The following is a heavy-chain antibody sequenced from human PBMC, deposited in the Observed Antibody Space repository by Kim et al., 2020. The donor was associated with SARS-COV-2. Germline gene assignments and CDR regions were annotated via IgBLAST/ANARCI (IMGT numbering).Heavy chain of an antibody. Sequence: SLKSRVTISVDTSENQFSLKLSSVTAADTAVYYCARVLEGYSSGWYFDYWGQGTLVTVSS. D-gene: IGHD6-19*01. CDR3: ARVLEGYSSGWYFDY. J-gene: IGHJ4*02. V-gene: IGHV4-59*01.